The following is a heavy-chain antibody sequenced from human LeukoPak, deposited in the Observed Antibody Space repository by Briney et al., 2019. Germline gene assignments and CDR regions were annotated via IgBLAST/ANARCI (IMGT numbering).Heavy chain of an antibody. CDR3: ARCPSGGWYPNFYYFMDV. J-gene: IGHJ6*03. V-gene: IGHV3-7*01. Sequence: PGGSLRLSCAASGFTFSDYWMSWVRQAPGKGLEWVANIKQDGSEKYYVDSVKGRFTISRVNAKSSLYLQMNSLRDEDTAVYYCARCPSGGWYPNFYYFMDVWGKGTTVTVSS. CDR2: IKQDGSEK. D-gene: IGHD6-19*01. CDR1: GFTFSDYW.